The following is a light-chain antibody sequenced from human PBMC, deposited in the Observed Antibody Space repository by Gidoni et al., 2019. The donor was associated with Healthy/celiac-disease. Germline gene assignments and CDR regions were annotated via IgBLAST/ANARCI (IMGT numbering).Light chain of an antibody. CDR2: KVS. CDR3: VQGTHWPPDT. V-gene: IGKV2D-30*01. Sequence: DVVMTQSPLSLPVTLGQPASISCRSSQSLVYSDGNTYLNWFQQRPGQSPRRLIYKVSKWDSGAPDRFSGSEAGTDFTLKISWVEAEDVGVYYCVQGTHWPPDTFGQGTKLEIK. J-gene: IGKJ2*01. CDR1: QSLVYSDGNTY.